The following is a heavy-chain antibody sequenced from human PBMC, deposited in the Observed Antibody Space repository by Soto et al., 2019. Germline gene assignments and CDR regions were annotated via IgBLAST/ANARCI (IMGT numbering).Heavy chain of an antibody. CDR2: INPNSGGT. V-gene: IGHV1-2*02. CDR3: ARAGEWPTGMDV. CDR1: GYTFTGYH. Sequence: ASVKVSCKASGYTFTGYHMHWVRQAPGQGLEWMGWINPNSGGTNYAQKFQGRVTMTRDTSISTAYMELRSLRSDDTAVYYCARAGEWPTGMDVWGQGTTVTVSS. J-gene: IGHJ6*02. D-gene: IGHD3-10*01.